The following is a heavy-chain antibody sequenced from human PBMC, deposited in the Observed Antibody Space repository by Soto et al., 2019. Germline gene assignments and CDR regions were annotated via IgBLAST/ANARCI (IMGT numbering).Heavy chain of an antibody. CDR2: ISGSGGST. J-gene: IGHJ6*02. CDR3: AKVLYSSGWVSWGGDYYGMDV. D-gene: IGHD6-19*01. V-gene: IGHV3-23*01. CDR1: GFTFSSYA. Sequence: GGSLRLSCAASGFTFSSYAMSWVRQAPGKGLEWVSAISGSGGSTYYADSVKGRFTISRDNSKNTLYLQMNSLRAEDTAVYYCAKVLYSSGWVSWGGDYYGMDVWGQGTTVTVSS.